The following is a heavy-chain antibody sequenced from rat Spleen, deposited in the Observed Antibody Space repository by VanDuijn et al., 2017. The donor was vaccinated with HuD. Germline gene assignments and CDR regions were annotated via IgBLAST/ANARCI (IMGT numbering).Heavy chain of an antibody. V-gene: IGHV5-25*01. Sequence: EVQLVESGGGLVQPGRSLKLSCAASGFTFSKYYMAWVRQAPTKGLEWVASITNSGGSTYYRDSVKGRFTISRDNARGTLYLQMDSLRSEDTATYYCARVGTRVSRFAYWGQGTLVTVSS. CDR3: ARVGTRVSRFAY. CDR2: ITNSGGST. D-gene: IGHD1-4*01. J-gene: IGHJ3*01. CDR1: GFTFSKYY.